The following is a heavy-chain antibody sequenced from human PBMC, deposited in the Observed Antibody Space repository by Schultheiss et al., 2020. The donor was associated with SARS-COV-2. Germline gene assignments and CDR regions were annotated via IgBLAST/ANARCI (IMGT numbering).Heavy chain of an antibody. Sequence: GSLRLSCAASGFTFSSYWMHWVRQAPGKGLVWVSRINSDGSSTSYADSVKGRFTISRDNAKNTLYLQMNSLRAEDTAVYYCAREAELPGYSSGWYASPTWFDPWGQGTLVTVSS. CDR3: AREAELPGYSSGWYASPTWFDP. D-gene: IGHD6-19*01. V-gene: IGHV3-74*01. CDR2: INSDGSST. J-gene: IGHJ5*02. CDR1: GFTFSSYW.